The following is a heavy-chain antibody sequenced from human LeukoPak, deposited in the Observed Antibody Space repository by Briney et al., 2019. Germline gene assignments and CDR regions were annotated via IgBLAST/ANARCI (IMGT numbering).Heavy chain of an antibody. CDR2: ISAYNGNT. CDR1: GYTFTGYY. CDR3: ARAFRSPYASFVFDY. D-gene: IGHD3-16*01. J-gene: IGHJ4*02. V-gene: IGHV1-18*04. Sequence: ASVKVSCKASGYTFTGYYMHWVRQAPGQGLEWMGWISAYNGNTNYAQKLQGRVTMTTDTSTNTAYMELRSLRSDDTALYYCARAFRSPYASFVFDYWGQGTLVTVSS.